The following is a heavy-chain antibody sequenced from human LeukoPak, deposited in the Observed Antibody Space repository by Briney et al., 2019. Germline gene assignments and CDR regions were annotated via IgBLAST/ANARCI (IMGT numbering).Heavy chain of an antibody. D-gene: IGHD6-13*01. J-gene: IGHJ6*02. Sequence: GGSLRLSCAASGFTFSNYEMNWVRQAPGKGLEWVSYISSSGSTIYYADSVKGRFTISRDNAKNSLYLQMNRLRAEDTAVYYCARGYSSPYYSYAMDVGAQGTTVPVSS. V-gene: IGHV3-48*03. CDR3: ARGYSSPYYSYAMDV. CDR1: GFTFSNYE. CDR2: ISSSGSTI.